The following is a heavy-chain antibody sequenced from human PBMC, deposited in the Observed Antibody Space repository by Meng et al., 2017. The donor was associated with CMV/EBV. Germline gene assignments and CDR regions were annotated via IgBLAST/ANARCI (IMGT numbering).Heavy chain of an antibody. D-gene: IGHD2-2*01. Sequence: SGPTLVKPTQTLTLTCTFSGFSLSTSGMCVSWVRHPPGKALEWLALIDWDDDKYYSTSLKTRLTISKDTSKNQVVLTMTNMDPVDTATYYCARNRGTVPPYYYYGMDVWGQGTTVTVSS. CDR1: GFSLSTSGMC. J-gene: IGHJ6*02. CDR3: ARNRGTVPPYYYYGMDV. V-gene: IGHV2-70*20. CDR2: IDWDDDK.